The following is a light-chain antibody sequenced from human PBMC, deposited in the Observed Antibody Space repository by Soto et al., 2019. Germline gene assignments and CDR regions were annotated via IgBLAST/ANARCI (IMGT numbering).Light chain of an antibody. CDR3: SSYVGSDTVV. V-gene: IGLV2-8*01. CDR1: SSDIGGYNY. CDR2: EVS. J-gene: IGLJ2*01. Sequence: QSALTQPPSASGSPGQSVTIPCTGTSSDIGGYNYVSWYQQHPGKAPKVMIYEVSKRPSGVPDRFSGSKSGNTASLTVSGLQAEDEADYYCSSYVGSDTVVFGGGTKLTVL.